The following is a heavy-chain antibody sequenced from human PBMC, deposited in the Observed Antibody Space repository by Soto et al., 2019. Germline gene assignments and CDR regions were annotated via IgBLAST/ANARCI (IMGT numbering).Heavy chain of an antibody. D-gene: IGHD3-10*01. CDR3: ARGDGSGSYYNVPYDAFDI. J-gene: IGHJ3*02. CDR1: GYTFTSYY. V-gene: IGHV1-46*01. CDR2: INPSGGST. Sequence: ASVKVSCKASGYTFTSYYMHWLRQTPGQGLEWMGIINPSGGSTSYAQKFQGRVTMTRDTSTSTVYMELSSLRSEDTAVYYCARGDGSGSYYNVPYDAFDIWGQGTMVTVSS.